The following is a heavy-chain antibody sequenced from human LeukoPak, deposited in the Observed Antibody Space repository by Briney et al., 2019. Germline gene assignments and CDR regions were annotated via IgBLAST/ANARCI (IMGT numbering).Heavy chain of an antibody. J-gene: IGHJ4*02. D-gene: IGHD6-19*01. CDR1: GYTFTSYA. V-gene: IGHV7-4-1*02. CDR2: INTNTGNP. Sequence: ASVKVSCKASGYTFTSYAMNWVRQAPGQGLEWMGWINTNTGNPTYAQGFTGRFVFSLDTSVSTAYLQISSLKAEDTAVYYCARGTQYSSGWYGSPKIFDSWGQGTLVTVSS. CDR3: ARGTQYSSGWYGSPKIFDS.